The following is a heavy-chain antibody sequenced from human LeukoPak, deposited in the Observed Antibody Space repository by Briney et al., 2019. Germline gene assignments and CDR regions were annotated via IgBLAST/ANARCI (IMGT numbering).Heavy chain of an antibody. J-gene: IGHJ4*02. CDR3: ARESYDSSGYYFFY. V-gene: IGHV1-2*02. CDR1: GYTFTGYY. CDR2: INPNSGGT. Sequence: ASVKVSCKASGYTFTGYYMHWVRQARGQGLEWMGWINPNSGGTNYAQKFQGRVTMTRDTSISTAYMELSRLRSDDTAVYYCARESYDSSGYYFFYWGQGTLVTVSS. D-gene: IGHD3-22*01.